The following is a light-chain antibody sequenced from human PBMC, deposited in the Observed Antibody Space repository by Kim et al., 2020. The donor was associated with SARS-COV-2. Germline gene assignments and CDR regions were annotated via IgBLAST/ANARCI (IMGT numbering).Light chain of an antibody. J-gene: IGKJ2*01. CDR1: QSIGGW. CDR3: QEYKSYS. Sequence: GDRVTITCRASQSIGGWLAWYQQTPGRAPKLLIYDASTLESGVPSRFSGSGSGTEFTLTISSLQPDDFATYYCQEYKSYSFGQGTKLEI. V-gene: IGKV1-5*01. CDR2: DAS.